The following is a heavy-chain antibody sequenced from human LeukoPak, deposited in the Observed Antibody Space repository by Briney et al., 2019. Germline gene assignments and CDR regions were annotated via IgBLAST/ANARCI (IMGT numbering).Heavy chain of an antibody. CDR2: IYHSGST. CDR1: GGSISSGGYS. CDR3: AREDFSSWYTTGWFDP. V-gene: IGHV4-30-2*01. Sequence: PSQTLSLTCAVSGGSISSGGYSWSWIRQPPGKGLEWIGYIYHSGSTYYNPSLKSRVTISVDRSKNQFSLKLSSVTAADTAVYYCAREDFSSWYTTGWFDPWGQGTLVTVSS. J-gene: IGHJ5*02. D-gene: IGHD6-13*01.